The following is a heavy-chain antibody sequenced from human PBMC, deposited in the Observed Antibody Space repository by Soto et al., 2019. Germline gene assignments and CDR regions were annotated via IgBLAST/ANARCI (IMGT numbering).Heavy chain of an antibody. CDR3: AADFSSSGWYDYNFDY. D-gene: IGHD6-19*01. CDR1: GFTFTSSA. J-gene: IGHJ4*02. V-gene: IGHV1-58*01. CDR2: IVVGSGNT. Sequence: SVKVSCKASGFTFTSSAVQWVRQSRGQRLEWIGWIVVGSGNTNYAQKFQERVTITRDMSTSTAYMELSSLRSEDTAVYYCAADFSSSGWYDYNFDYWGQGTLVTVSS.